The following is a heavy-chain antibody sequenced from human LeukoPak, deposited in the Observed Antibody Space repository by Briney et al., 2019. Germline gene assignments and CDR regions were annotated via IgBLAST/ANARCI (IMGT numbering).Heavy chain of an antibody. Sequence: GGSLRLSCAASGFTFSSYGMHWARQAPGKGLEGVAVIWDDGSSKYYGDSVKGRFTISRDNSTNTLYLQMKSLRAEATAVYDCAKPTRGSGSFLIDFWGQGTLVTVSS. J-gene: IGHJ4*02. D-gene: IGHD1-26*01. V-gene: IGHV3-33*06. CDR1: GFTFSSYG. CDR2: IWDDGSSK. CDR3: AKPTRGSGSFLIDF.